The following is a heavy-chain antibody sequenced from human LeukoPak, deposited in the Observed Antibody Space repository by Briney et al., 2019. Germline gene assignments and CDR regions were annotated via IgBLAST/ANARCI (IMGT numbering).Heavy chain of an antibody. CDR1: GYTFTSYY. D-gene: IGHD5-18*01. CDR2: MNPNSGNT. V-gene: IGHV1-8*03. Sequence: ASVQVSCKTSGYTFTSYYIHWLRQATGQGLEWMGWMNPNSGNTGYAQKFQGRVTITRNTSISTAYMELSSLRSEDTAVYYCARGGLPGHYYYYMDVWGKGTTVAVSS. J-gene: IGHJ6*03. CDR3: ARGGLPGHYYYYMDV.